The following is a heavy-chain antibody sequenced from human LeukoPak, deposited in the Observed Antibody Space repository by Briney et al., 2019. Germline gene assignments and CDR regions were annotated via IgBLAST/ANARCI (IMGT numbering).Heavy chain of an antibody. CDR2: IYYSGST. Sequence: PSETLSLTCTVSGGSISSYYWSWIRQPPGKGLEWIGYIYYSGSTNYNPSLKSRVTISVDTSKNQFSLKLSSVTAADTAVYYCARQGPTNWGNFDYWGQGTLVTVSS. V-gene: IGHV4-59*08. CDR3: ARQGPTNWGNFDY. CDR1: GGSISSYY. J-gene: IGHJ4*02. D-gene: IGHD7-27*01.